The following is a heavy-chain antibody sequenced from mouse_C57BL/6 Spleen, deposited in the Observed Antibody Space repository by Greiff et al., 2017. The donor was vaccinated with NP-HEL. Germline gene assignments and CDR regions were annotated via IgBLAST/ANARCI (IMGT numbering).Heavy chain of an antibody. CDR3: TTAYYTPFAY. Sequence: EVKLMESGAELVRPGASVKLSCTASGFNIKDDYMHWVKQRPEQGLEWIGWIDPENGDTEYASKFQGKATITADTSSNTAYLQLSSLTSEDTAVYYCTTAYYTPFAYWGQGTLVTVSA. D-gene: IGHD2-12*01. J-gene: IGHJ3*01. CDR2: IDPENGDT. V-gene: IGHV14-4*01. CDR1: GFNIKDDY.